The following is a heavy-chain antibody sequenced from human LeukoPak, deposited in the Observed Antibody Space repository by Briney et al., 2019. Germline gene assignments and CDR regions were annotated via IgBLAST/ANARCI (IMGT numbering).Heavy chain of an antibody. CDR1: GYTFTSYG. D-gene: IGHD1-1*01. J-gene: IGHJ4*02. CDR3: ARDPTENEYGSLG. CDR2: ISAYNGNT. Sequence: ASVKVSCKASGYTFTSYGIRWVRPAPGQGLAWMGWISAYNGNTNYAQKLQGRVTMTTDTSTSTAYMELRSLRSDDTAVYYCARDPTENEYGSLGWGQGTLVTVSS. V-gene: IGHV1-18*01.